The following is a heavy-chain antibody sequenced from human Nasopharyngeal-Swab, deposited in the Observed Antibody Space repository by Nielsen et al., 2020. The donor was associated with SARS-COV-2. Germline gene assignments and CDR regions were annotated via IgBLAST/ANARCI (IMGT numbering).Heavy chain of an antibody. V-gene: IGHV1-18*01. J-gene: IGHJ4*02. D-gene: IGHD3-10*01. CDR2: ISAYNGNT. CDR3: ARVRYGSGSYYNSY. Sequence: ASVKVSCKASGYTFTSYGISWVRQAPGQGLEWMGWISAYNGNTHYAQKLQGRVTMTTDTSTSTAYMELRGLRSDDTAVYYCARVRYGSGSYYNSYWGQGTLVTVSS. CDR1: GYTFTSYG.